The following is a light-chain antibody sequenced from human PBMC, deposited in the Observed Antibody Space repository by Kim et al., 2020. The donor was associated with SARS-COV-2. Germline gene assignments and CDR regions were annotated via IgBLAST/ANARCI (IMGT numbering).Light chain of an antibody. CDR3: MQALQSPT. Sequence: DIVMTQSPLSLSVTPGEPASISCRSSQSLLQSNGYNYLDWYLQKPGQSPQLLIYLGSNRASGVSDRFSGSGSGTDFTLTISRVEAEDVGVYYCMQALQSPTFGGGTKVDIK. V-gene: IGKV2-28*01. CDR2: LGS. CDR1: QSLLQSNGYNY. J-gene: IGKJ4*01.